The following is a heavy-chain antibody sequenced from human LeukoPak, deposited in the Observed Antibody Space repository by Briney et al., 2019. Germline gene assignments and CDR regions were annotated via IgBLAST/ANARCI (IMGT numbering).Heavy chain of an antibody. CDR2: ISRSGTTI. Sequence: GGSLRLSCVASGFTFRSYEVNWVRQAPGKGLEWVSYISRSGTTIYYADSVKGRFTISRDSSKNSLYLQMNSLRAEDTAVYFCARDPGGAGGPFDYWGQGTLVTVSS. CDR3: ARDPGGAGGPFDY. D-gene: IGHD3-10*01. CDR1: GFTFRSYE. J-gene: IGHJ4*02. V-gene: IGHV3-48*03.